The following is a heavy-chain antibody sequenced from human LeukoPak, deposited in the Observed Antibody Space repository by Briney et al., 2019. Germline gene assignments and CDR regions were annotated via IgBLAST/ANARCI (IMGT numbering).Heavy chain of an antibody. CDR1: GFTFSSYS. CDR3: ARLETTYYDFWSGYCPF. Sequence: GSLRLSCAASGFTFSSYSMNWVRQAPGKGLEWVSYISSSSSTIYYADSVKGRFTISRDNAKNSLYLQMNSLRAEDTAVYYCARLETTYYDFWSGYCPFWGQGTLVTVSS. D-gene: IGHD3-3*01. V-gene: IGHV3-48*01. CDR2: ISSSSSTI. J-gene: IGHJ4*02.